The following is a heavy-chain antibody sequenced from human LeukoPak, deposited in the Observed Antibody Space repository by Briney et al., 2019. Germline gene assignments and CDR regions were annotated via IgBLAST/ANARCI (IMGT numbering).Heavy chain of an antibody. J-gene: IGHJ4*02. CDR2: IYSADSDT. CDR1: GYSFPNYW. D-gene: IGHD5-24*01. V-gene: IGHV5-51*01. Sequence: GESLKISCKGSGYSFPNYWIGWVRQMPGKGLEWMGIIYSADSDTRYSPSFQGQVTISADKSINTAYLQWTSLKASDTAMYYCARRKGDGYNSPFDYWGQGTLVTVSS. CDR3: ARRKGDGYNSPFDY.